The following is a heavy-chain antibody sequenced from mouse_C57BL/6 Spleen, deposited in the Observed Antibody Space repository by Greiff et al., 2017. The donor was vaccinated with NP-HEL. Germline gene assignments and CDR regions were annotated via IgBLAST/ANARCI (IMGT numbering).Heavy chain of an antibody. CDR2: ISNGGGST. Sequence: DVKLVESGGGLVQPGGSLKLSCAASGFSFSDYYMYWVRQTPEKRLEWVAYISNGGGSTYYPDTVKGRFTIARDNAKNTLYLQISRLKFEDTAMYYCARQGVYYGYAMDYWGQGTSVTVSS. CDR1: GFSFSDYY. D-gene: IGHD1-1*01. V-gene: IGHV5-12*01. CDR3: ARQGVYYGYAMDY. J-gene: IGHJ4*01.